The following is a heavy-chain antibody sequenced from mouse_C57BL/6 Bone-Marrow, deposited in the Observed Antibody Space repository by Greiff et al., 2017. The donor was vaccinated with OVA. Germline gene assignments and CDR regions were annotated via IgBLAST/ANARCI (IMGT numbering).Heavy chain of an antibody. J-gene: IGHJ3*01. V-gene: IGHV1-81*01. CDR2: IYPRSGNT. Sequence: VQLQQPGAELVKPGASVKLSCKASGYTFTSYGISWVKQRTGQGLEWIGEIYPRSGNTYYNEKFKGKATLTADKSSSTAYMELRSLTSEDSAVYFCARLVYYDYDWFAYWGQGTLVTVSA. CDR1: GYTFTSYG. CDR3: ARLVYYDYDWFAY. D-gene: IGHD2-4*01.